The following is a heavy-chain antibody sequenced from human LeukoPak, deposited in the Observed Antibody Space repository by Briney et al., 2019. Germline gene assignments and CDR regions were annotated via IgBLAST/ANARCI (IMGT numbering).Heavy chain of an antibody. Sequence: GGSLRLSCAASGFTFSSYGMNWVRQAPGKGLEWVSYISISGGTIYYADSVKGRFTISRDNAKNSLYLQMNSLRDENTAVYYCARDRSSSAAPSLSYWGQGTLVTVSS. D-gene: IGHD6-13*01. CDR2: ISISGGTI. V-gene: IGHV3-48*02. CDR1: GFTFSSYG. J-gene: IGHJ4*02. CDR3: ARDRSSSAAPSLSY.